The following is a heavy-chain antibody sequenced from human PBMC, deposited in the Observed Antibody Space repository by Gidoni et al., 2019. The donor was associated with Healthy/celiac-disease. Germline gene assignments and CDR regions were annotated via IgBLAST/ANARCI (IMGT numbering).Heavy chain of an antibody. J-gene: IGHJ4*02. V-gene: IGHV3-73*01. CDR3: TRQTGRDGYNYGSDY. D-gene: IGHD5-12*01. Sequence: EVQLVESGGGLVQPGGSLKLSCAASGFTFSGSAMHWVRQASGKGLEWVGRIRSKAKSYATADAASVKGRFTISRDDSKNTAYLQMNSLKTEDTAVYYCTRQTGRDGYNYGSDYWGQGTLVTVSS. CDR2: IRSKAKSYAT. CDR1: GFTFSGSA.